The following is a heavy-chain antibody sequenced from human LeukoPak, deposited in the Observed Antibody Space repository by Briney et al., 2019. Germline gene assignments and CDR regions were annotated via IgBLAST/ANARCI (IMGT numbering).Heavy chain of an antibody. D-gene: IGHD2-21*01. Sequence: GGSLRLSCAASGFTFGIYNLNWVRQAPEKGLEWISYISGSSSSIYYADSVRGRFTISRDNAKNALYLQMNSLRAEDTAVYYCFGQGHITYYFDYWGPGTLVTVSS. J-gene: IGHJ4*02. CDR2: ISGSSSSI. CDR3: FGQGHITYYFDY. V-gene: IGHV3-48*04. CDR1: GFTFGIYN.